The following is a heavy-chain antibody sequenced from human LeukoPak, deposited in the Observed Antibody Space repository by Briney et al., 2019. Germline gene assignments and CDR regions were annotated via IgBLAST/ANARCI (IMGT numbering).Heavy chain of an antibody. D-gene: IGHD6-6*01. CDR2: IYPGDSET. CDR3: ARLSIAARSSVDY. J-gene: IGHJ4*02. V-gene: IGHV5-51*01. CDR1: GCLFSSYW. Sequence: GGALQISWEGSGCLFSSYWSGGGRALPGKGRGWMGIIYPGDSETRNRPSLEGQVTISANKSISTAYLQWSSLKPSDTAMYYCARLSIAARSSVDYWGQGTLVTVSS.